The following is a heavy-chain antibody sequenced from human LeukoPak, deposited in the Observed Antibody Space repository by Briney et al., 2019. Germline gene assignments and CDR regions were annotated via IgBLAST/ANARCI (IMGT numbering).Heavy chain of an antibody. J-gene: IGHJ4*02. CDR2: IIPIFGTA. V-gene: IGHV1-69*13. CDR3: ERDEDGSGYDFGY. CDR1: GGTFSSYA. D-gene: IGHD5-12*01. Sequence: SVKVSCKASGGTFSSYAISWVRQAPGQGLEWMGGIIPIFGTANYAQKFQGRVTITADESTSTAYMELSSLRSEDTAVYYCERDEDGSGYDFGYWGQGTLVTVSS.